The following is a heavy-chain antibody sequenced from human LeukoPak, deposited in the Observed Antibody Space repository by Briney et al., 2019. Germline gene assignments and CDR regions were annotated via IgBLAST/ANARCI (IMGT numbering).Heavy chain of an antibody. CDR3: ANLRYYYDSSGYYSDTDY. V-gene: IGHV3-66*02. Sequence: GGSLRLSCAASGFTVSSNYMSWVRQAPGKGLEWVSVIYSGDGTYYADSVRGRFTISRDNSKNTMNLQMNSLRAEDTAVYYCANLRYYYDSSGYYSDTDYWGQGTLVTVSS. D-gene: IGHD3-22*01. CDR2: IYSGDGT. CDR1: GFTVSSNY. J-gene: IGHJ4*02.